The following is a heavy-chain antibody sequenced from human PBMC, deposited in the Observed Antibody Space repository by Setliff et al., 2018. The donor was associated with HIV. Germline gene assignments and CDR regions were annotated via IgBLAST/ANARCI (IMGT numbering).Heavy chain of an antibody. V-gene: IGHV1-18*01. CDR3: ARIDPTAYHYHMDV. D-gene: IGHD3-9*01. Sequence: ASVKVSCKASGYIFSTYGISWVRRAPGHGLEWMGWINTKNGYTKYVQRFQGRITMTTDTSASTAFLELRSLRFDDSAVYYCARIDPTAYHYHMDVWGKGTTVTVSS. CDR1: GYIFSTYG. CDR2: INTKNGYT. J-gene: IGHJ6*03.